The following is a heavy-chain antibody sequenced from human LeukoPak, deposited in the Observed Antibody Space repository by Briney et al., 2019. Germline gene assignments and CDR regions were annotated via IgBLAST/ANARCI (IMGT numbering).Heavy chain of an antibody. J-gene: IGHJ4*02. D-gene: IGHD3-3*01. V-gene: IGHV3-23*01. CDR3: AKVGFSEMEWLLYSDH. Sequence: GGSLRLSCAASGLTFSSYAMSWVRQAPGKGLEWVSAISGSSGHTYYADSVKGRFTISRDNSKNTLYLQMNSLRAEDAAVYYCAKVGFSEMEWLLYSDHWGQGTLVTVSS. CDR1: GLTFSSYA. CDR2: ISGSSGHT.